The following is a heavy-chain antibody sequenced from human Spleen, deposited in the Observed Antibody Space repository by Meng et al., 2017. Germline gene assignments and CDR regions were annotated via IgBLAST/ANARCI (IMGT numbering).Heavy chain of an antibody. J-gene: IGHJ3*02. CDR1: TFTFSSYV. V-gene: IGHV3-23*01. CDR3: AKDTFSQYFDWLKDTFDI. CDR2: ISGTGGST. D-gene: IGHD3-9*01. Sequence: GGSLRLSCAASTFTFSSYVMSWVRQAPGKGLEWVSAISGTGGSTYYADSVKSRFTISRDNSQNTLYLQMNSLRAEDTAIYYCAKDTFSQYFDWLKDTFDIWGQGAMVTVSS.